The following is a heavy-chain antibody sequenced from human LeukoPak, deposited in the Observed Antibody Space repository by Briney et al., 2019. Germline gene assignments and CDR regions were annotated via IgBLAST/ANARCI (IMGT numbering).Heavy chain of an antibody. CDR2: IYYSGST. CDR1: GGSISSYY. CDR3: ARVMNDILTGYRLGAFDI. V-gene: IGHV4-59*01. D-gene: IGHD3-9*01. J-gene: IGHJ3*02. Sequence: SETLSLTCTVSGGSISSYYWSWIRQPPGKGLEWIGYIYYSGSTNYNPSLKSRVTISVDTSKNQFSLKLSSVTAADTAVYYCARVMNDILTGYRLGAFDIWGQGTMVTVSS.